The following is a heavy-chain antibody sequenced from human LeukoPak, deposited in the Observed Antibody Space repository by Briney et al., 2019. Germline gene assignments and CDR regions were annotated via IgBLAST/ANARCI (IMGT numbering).Heavy chain of an antibody. CDR2: ISYDGSNK. D-gene: IGHD3-22*01. CDR1: GFTFSSYA. V-gene: IGHV3-30-3*01. J-gene: IGHJ4*02. Sequence: GGSLRLSCAASGFTFSSYAMHWVRQAPGKGLEWVAVISYDGSNKYYADSVKGRFTISRDNSKNTLYLQMNSLRAEDTAVYYCARDRGRYYDSRGFYWGYYFDSWGQGILVTVST. CDR3: ARDRGRYYDSRGFYWGYYFDS.